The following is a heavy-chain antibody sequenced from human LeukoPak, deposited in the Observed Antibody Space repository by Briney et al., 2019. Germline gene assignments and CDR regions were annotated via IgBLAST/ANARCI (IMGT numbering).Heavy chain of an antibody. Sequence: KPSETLSLTYPVDGASISSYYWGWVRQPPGKGLEWIGYIFHSGSTNYNPSLKSRVAISVDTSNNQLSLKLSSVPAAHTAVYYCARPAAYCNDYIDYWGQGTLVTVSS. CDR1: GASISSYY. CDR3: ARPAAYCNDYIDY. J-gene: IGHJ4*02. CDR2: IFHSGST. D-gene: IGHD2/OR15-2a*01. V-gene: IGHV4-59*01.